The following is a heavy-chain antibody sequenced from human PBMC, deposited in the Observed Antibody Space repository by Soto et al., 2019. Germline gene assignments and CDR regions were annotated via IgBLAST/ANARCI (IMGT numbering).Heavy chain of an antibody. CDR3: ARGRNRLQWLLPSLDY. CDR2: INHSGST. CDR1: GGSFSGYY. D-gene: IGHD3-3*01. Sequence: QVQLQQWGAGLLKPSETLSLTCAVYGGSFSGYYWSWIRQPPGKGLEWIGEINHSGSTNYNPSLRGRVPISVDTSKNQFSLKLSSVTAADTAVYYCARGRNRLQWLLPSLDYWGQGTLVTVSS. V-gene: IGHV4-34*01. J-gene: IGHJ4*02.